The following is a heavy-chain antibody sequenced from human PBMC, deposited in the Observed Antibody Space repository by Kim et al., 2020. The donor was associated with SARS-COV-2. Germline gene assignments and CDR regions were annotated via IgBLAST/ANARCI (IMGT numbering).Heavy chain of an antibody. D-gene: IGHD1-1*01. J-gene: IGHJ4*02. V-gene: IGHV4-59*09. Sequence: YDPPLNSRVTISVDTSKNQFSLKLSSVTAANTAVYYCARGVHPGPRYFDYWGQGTLVTVSS. CDR3: ARGVHPGPRYFDY.